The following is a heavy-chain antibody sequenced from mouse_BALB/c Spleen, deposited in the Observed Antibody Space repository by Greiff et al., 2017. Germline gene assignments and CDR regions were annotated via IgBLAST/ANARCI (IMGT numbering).Heavy chain of an antibody. J-gene: IGHJ4*01. Sequence: EVNVVESGGGLVKPGGSLKLSCAASGFTFSDYYMYWVRQTPEKRLEWVATISDGGSYTYYPDSVKGRFTISRDNAKNNLYLQMSSLKSEDTAMYYCARGLLYGSAMDYWGQVTSVTVSS. CDR1: GFTFSDYY. V-gene: IGHV5-4*02. CDR3: ARGLLYGSAMDY. CDR2: ISDGGSYT. D-gene: IGHD2-12*01.